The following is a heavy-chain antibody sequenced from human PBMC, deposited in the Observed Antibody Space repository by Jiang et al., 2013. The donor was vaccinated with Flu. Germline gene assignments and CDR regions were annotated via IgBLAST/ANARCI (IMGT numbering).Heavy chain of an antibody. V-gene: IGHV4-59*08. Sequence: GSGLVKPSETLSLTCTVSGGSISYYYWSWIRQPPGKGLEWIGYIYYSGNTNYNPSLKSRITISVDAPKKQFSLRLSSVTAADTAVYYCARLEFSRSGYYFDYWGQGTLVTVSS. CDR3: ARLEFSRSGYYFDY. J-gene: IGHJ4*02. CDR2: IYYSGNT. D-gene: IGHD3-22*01. CDR1: GGSISYYY.